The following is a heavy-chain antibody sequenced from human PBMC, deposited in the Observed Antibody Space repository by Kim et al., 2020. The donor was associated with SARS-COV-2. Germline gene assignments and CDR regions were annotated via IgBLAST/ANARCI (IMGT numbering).Heavy chain of an antibody. J-gene: IGHJ6*02. CDR2: IYYSGST. CDR3: ASLTGYSSSWYSPYYYYDMDV. CDR1: GGSISSYY. V-gene: IGHV4-59*08. Sequence: SETLSLTCTVSGGSISSYYWSWIRQPPGKGLEWIGYIYYSGSTNYSPSLKSRVTISVDTSKNQFSLKLSSATAADTAGYYCASLTGYSSSWYSPYYYYDMDVWGQGTTVTVSS. D-gene: IGHD6-13*01.